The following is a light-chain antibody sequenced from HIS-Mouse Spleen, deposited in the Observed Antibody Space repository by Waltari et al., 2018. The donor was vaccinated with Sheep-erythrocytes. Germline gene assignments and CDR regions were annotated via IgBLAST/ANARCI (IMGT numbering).Light chain of an antibody. CDR2: AVS. V-gene: IGLV2-11*01. CDR3: CSYAGSYNHV. J-gene: IGLJ1*01. CDR1: SRDVGGYNY. Sequence: QSALTQPRSVSGSPGQSVTISCTGTSRDVGGYNYVSWYQQHPGKAPKLMIYAVSKRPSGVPDRFSGSKSGNTASLTISGLQAEDEADYYCCSYAGSYNHVFATGTKVTVL.